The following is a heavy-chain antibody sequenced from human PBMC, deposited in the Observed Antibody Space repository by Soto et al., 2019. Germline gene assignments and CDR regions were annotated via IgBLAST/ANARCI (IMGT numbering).Heavy chain of an antibody. D-gene: IGHD2-21*02. CDR3: ARDVPLAYCGGDCPGNGIDV. Sequence: SETLSLTCTVSGGSISSGGYYWSWIRQHPGKGLEWIGYIYYSGSTYYNPSLKSRVTISVDTSKNQFSLKLSSVTAADTAVYYCARDVPLAYCGGDCPGNGIDVWGQGTTVTVSS. CDR1: GGSISSGGYY. V-gene: IGHV4-31*03. J-gene: IGHJ6*02. CDR2: IYYSGST.